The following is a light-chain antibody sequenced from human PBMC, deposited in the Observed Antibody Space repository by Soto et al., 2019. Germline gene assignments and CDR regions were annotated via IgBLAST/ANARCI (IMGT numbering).Light chain of an antibody. V-gene: IGKV4-1*01. J-gene: IGKJ2*01. Sequence: DIVMTQSPDSLAVSLGERATINCKSSQSVLYSSNNKNYLAWYQQKPRQPPKLLIYLASTRESGVPDRFGGSGSGTDFTLTISSLQAEDVAVYYCQQNLNTPYTYGQGTKLEIK. CDR2: LAS. CDR1: QSVLYSSNNKNY. CDR3: QQNLNTPYT.